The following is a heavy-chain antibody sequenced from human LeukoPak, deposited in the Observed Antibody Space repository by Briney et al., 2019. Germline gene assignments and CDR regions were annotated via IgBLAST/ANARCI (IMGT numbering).Heavy chain of an antibody. J-gene: IGHJ4*02. CDR3: ARDLRDSSGYTDY. V-gene: IGHV3-53*01. CDR1: GFTVSSNY. D-gene: IGHD3-22*01. Sequence: GGSLGLSCAASGFTVSSNYMSWVRQAPGKGLEWVSVIYSGGSTYYADSVKGRFTISRDNSKNTLYLQMNSLRAEDTAVYYCARDLRDSSGYTDYWGQGTLVTVSS. CDR2: IYSGGST.